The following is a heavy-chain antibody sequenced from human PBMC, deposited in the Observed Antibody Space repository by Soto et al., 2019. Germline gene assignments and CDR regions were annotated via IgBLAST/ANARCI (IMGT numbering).Heavy chain of an antibody. CDR1: GYTFTSYG. V-gene: IGHV1-18*01. J-gene: IGHJ6*02. Sequence: ASVKVSCKASGYTFTSYGISWVRQAPGQGLEWMGWISAYKGNTNYAQKLQGRVTMTTDTSTSTAYMELRSLRSDDTAVYYCARTTGTTFYYYYGMDVWGQGTTVTVSS. D-gene: IGHD1-7*01. CDR2: ISAYKGNT. CDR3: ARTTGTTFYYYYGMDV.